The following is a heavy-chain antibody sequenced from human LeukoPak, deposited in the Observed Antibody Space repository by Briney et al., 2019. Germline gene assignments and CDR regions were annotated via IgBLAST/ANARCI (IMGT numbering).Heavy chain of an antibody. CDR2: ISSSGSTI. Sequence: GGSLRLSCAASGFTFSSYEMNWVRQAPGKRLEWVSYISSSGSTIYYADSVKGRFTISRDNAKNSLYLQMNSLRAEDTAVYYCAELGITMIGGVWGKGTTVTISS. CDR3: AELGITMIGGV. J-gene: IGHJ6*04. D-gene: IGHD3-10*02. V-gene: IGHV3-48*03. CDR1: GFTFSSYE.